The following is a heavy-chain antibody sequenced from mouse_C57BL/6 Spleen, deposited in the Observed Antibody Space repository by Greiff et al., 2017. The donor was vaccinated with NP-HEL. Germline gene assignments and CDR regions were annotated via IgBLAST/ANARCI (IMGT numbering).Heavy chain of an antibody. J-gene: IGHJ3*01. CDR3: TTGYYGSSPWFAY. CDR2: IDPEDGDT. V-gene: IGHV14-1*01. CDR1: GFNIKDYY. Sequence: EVQLQQSGAELVRPGASVKLSCTASGFNIKDYYMHWVKQRPEQGLEWIGRIDPEDGDTEYAPKFQGKAPMTADTSSNTAYLQLSSLTAEDTAVYYCTTGYYGSSPWFAYWGQGTLVTVSA. D-gene: IGHD1-1*01.